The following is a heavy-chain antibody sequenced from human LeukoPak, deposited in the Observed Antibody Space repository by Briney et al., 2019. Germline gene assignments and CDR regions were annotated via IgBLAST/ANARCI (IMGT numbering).Heavy chain of an antibody. CDR1: GGPINNGGYS. J-gene: IGHJ3*02. V-gene: IGHV4-30-2*01. CDR2: IYHSEST. Sequence: PSETLSLTCAVSGGPINNGGYSWSWIRQPPGKGLEWIGYIYHSESTYYNPSLKNRVTISIDRSKNQLSLNLSSVTAADTAVYYCARVPFDYYDSDDYYYHDAFDIWGQGTMVTVSS. D-gene: IGHD3-22*01. CDR3: ARVPFDYYDSDDYYYHDAFDI.